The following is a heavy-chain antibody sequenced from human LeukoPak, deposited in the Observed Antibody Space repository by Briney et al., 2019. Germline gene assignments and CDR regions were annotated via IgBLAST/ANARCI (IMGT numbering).Heavy chain of an antibody. J-gene: IGHJ4*02. CDR1: GFTFSSYG. CDR3: AKDGATYYYDSSGYYYY. CDR2: IRYDGSNK. D-gene: IGHD3-22*01. Sequence: PGGSLRLSCAASGFTFSSYGMHWLRQAPGKGLEWVAFIRYDGSNKYYADSVKGRFTISRDNSKNTLYLQMNSLRAEDTAVYYCAKDGATYYYDSSGYYYYWGQGTLVTVSS. V-gene: IGHV3-30*02.